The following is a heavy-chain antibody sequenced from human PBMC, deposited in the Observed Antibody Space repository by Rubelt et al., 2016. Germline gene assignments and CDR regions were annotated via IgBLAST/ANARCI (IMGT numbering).Heavy chain of an antibody. CDR1: GGTFSSYA. CDR2: IIPIFGTA. CDR3: ATGGDFGVVIPNWFDP. D-gene: IGHD3-3*01. Sequence: QVQLVQSGAEVKKPGSSVKVSCKASGGTFSSYAISWVRQAPGQGLEWMGGIIPIFGTANYAQKFQRRVTITAGECTWTAYMGLSSLGSGEAAGYYGATGGDFGVVIPNWFDPWGQGTLVTVSS. V-gene: IGHV1-69*01. J-gene: IGHJ5*02.